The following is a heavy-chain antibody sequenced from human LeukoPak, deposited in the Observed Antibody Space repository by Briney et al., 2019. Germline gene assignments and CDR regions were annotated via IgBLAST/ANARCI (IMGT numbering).Heavy chain of an antibody. CDR2: IYYRGST. Sequence: SETLSLTCTVSGGSISSSSYYWGWIRQPPGKGLEWIGSIYYRGSTYYNPSLKSRVTISVDTSKNQFSLKLSSVTAADTAVYYCARDVAYTDYWGQGTLVTVSS. CDR3: ARDVAYTDY. V-gene: IGHV4-39*07. D-gene: IGHD2-21*01. CDR1: GGSISSSSYY. J-gene: IGHJ4*02.